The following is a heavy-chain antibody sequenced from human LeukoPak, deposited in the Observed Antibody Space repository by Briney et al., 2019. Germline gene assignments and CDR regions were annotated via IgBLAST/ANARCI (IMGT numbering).Heavy chain of an antibody. CDR1: GFTFSSYW. Sequence: GGSLRLSCAASGFTFSSYWMTWVRQAPGKGLEWVANIKQDGSEKYYVDSVKGRFTISRDNAKNSLYLQMNRLRAEDTAVYYCVWGGSYYNYWGQGTMVTVSS. D-gene: IGHD1-26*01. CDR2: IKQDGSEK. V-gene: IGHV3-7*04. CDR3: VWGGSYYNY. J-gene: IGHJ4*02.